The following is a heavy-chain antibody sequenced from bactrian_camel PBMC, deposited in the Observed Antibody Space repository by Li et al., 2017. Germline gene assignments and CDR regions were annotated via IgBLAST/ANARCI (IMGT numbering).Heavy chain of an antibody. CDR2: ISFDGTP. D-gene: IGHD1*01. CDR1: GFTSNGCS. J-gene: IGHJ4*01. Sequence: VQLVESGGGSAQAGGSLRLSCTAPGFTSNGCSMDWFRQAAGKEREWVSSISFDGTPMYADSVEGRFTISRDNAKNTVYLQMDSLKSEDTALYYCATSGMDWVLGFAHWGQGTQVTVS. CDR3: ATSGMDWVLGFAH. V-gene: IGHV3S1*01.